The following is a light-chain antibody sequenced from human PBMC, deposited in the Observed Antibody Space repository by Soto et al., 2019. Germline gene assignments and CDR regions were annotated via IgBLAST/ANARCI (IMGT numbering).Light chain of an antibody. V-gene: IGKV1-12*01. Sequence: DIQMTQSPSSASASVGDRVTITCRASERINTYLAWYQQQPGKAPKLLIYAASSLQSGVPSRFSGSGSGTEFTLTISNLQPEDFATDYCQQANSPPLTFGGGTKVGIK. J-gene: IGKJ4*01. CDR3: QQANSPPLT. CDR1: ERINTY. CDR2: AAS.